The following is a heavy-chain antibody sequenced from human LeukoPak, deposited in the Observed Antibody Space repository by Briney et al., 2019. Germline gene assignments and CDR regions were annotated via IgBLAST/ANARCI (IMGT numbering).Heavy chain of an antibody. CDR3: ARQGAVVVPAAIGGDAFDI. V-gene: IGHV4-39*01. D-gene: IGHD2-2*02. J-gene: IGHJ3*02. CDR2: IYYSGST. Sequence: SETLSLTCTVSGGSISSSSYYWGWIRQPPGKGLEWIGSIYYSGSTYYNPSLKSRVTISVDTSKNQFSLKLSSVTAADTAVYYCARQGAVVVPAAIGGDAFDIW. CDR1: GGSISSSSYY.